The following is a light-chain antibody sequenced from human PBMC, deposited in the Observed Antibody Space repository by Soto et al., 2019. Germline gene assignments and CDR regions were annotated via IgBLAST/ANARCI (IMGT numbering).Light chain of an antibody. CDR1: SSDVGSYNL. CDR3: CSYAGSSTFV. CDR2: EVT. J-gene: IGLJ1*01. Sequence: QSVLTQLASVYGSPGQSITISCTGTSSDVGSYNLVSWYQQHPGKAPKLVIYEVTKRPSGVSNRFSGSKSGNTASLTISGLQAEDEADYYCCSYAGSSTFVFETGTKVTVL. V-gene: IGLV2-23*02.